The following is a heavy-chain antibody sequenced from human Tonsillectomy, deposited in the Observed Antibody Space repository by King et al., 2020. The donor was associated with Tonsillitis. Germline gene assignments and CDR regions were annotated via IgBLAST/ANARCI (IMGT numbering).Heavy chain of an antibody. CDR2: ISGSGGST. CDR1: GFTFSSYA. D-gene: IGHD4-23*01. V-gene: IGHV3-23*04. J-gene: IGHJ4*02. Sequence: VQLVESGGGLVQPGRSLRLSCAASGFTFSSYAMTWVRQAPGKGLEWVSSISGSGGSTYYADSVKGRFTISRDNSKNTLSLQMNSLRAEDTAVYYCAKQNYGGTSADSFDYWGQGTLVTVSS. CDR3: AKQNYGGTSADSFDY.